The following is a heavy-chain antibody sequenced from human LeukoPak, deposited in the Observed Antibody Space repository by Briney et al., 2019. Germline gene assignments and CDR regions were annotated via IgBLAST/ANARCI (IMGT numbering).Heavy chain of an antibody. V-gene: IGHV4-59*01. J-gene: IGHJ5*02. CDR2: IYYSGST. CDR1: GGSISSYY. D-gene: IGHD3-3*01. Sequence: SETLSLTCTVSGGSISSYYWSWIRQPPGKGLEWIGYIYYSGSTNYNPSLKSRVTISVDTSKNQFSLKLSSVTAADTAVYYCARSDFWSGYYHGYNWFDPWGQGTLVTVPS. CDR3: ARSDFWSGYYHGYNWFDP.